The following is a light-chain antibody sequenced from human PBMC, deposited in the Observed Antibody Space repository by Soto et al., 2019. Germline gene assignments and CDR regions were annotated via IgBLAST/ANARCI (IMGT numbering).Light chain of an antibody. CDR1: SSDVGGYKY. CDR3: SSYAGTDNFVV. V-gene: IGLV2-8*01. Sequence: QSALTQPPSASGSPGQSVTISCTGTSSDVGGYKYVSWYQQHPGKAPKLMIYEVSQRPSGVPDRFSGSKSGNTASLTVSRLQAEDEADYYCSSYAGTDNFVVFGGGTKLTVL. J-gene: IGLJ2*01. CDR2: EVS.